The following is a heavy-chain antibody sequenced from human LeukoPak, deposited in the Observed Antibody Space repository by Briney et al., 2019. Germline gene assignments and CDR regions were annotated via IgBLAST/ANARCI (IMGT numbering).Heavy chain of an antibody. Sequence: PGGSLRLSCAASGFTFSSYSMNWVRQAPGKGLEWVSYISSSSSTIYYADSVKGRFTISRGYAKNTLYLQMNSLRAEDTAVYYCAREYYDILTLSPYYFDYWGQGTLVTVSS. V-gene: IGHV3-48*04. D-gene: IGHD3-9*01. CDR2: ISSSSSTI. CDR3: AREYYDILTLSPYYFDY. J-gene: IGHJ4*02. CDR1: GFTFSSYS.